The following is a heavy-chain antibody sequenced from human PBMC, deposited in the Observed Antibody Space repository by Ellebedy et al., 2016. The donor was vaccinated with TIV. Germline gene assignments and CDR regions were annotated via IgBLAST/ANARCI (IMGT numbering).Heavy chain of an antibody. V-gene: IGHV4-34*01. CDR1: GGSFSGYY. J-gene: IGHJ3*02. Sequence: MPSETLSLTCAVYGGSFSGYYWRWIRQPPGKGLEWIGEINQSGSTNYNPSLKSRVTISVDTSKNQLSLKLSSVTAADTAMYYCASGLGVRRMNALDIWGQGTMVTVSS. CDR2: INQSGST. D-gene: IGHD2-8*02. CDR3: ASGLGVRRMNALDI.